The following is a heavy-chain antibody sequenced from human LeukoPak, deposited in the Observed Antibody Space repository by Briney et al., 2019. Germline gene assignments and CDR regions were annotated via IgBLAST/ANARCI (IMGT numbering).Heavy chain of an antibody. J-gene: IGHJ4*02. Sequence: GGSLRLSCAASGFTFSSYPMHWVRQAPGKGLEWVAVISNGGNDKHYADSVKGRFTISRDNSKNTLYLQMNSLRTEDTAVYYCARDRVVASADYYFASWGQGTLVTVSS. V-gene: IGHV3-30*04. CDR3: ARDRVVASADYYFAS. CDR2: ISNGGNDK. D-gene: IGHD6-13*01. CDR1: GFTFSSYP.